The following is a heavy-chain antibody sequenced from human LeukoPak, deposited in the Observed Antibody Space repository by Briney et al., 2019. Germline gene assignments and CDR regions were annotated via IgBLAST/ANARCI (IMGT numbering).Heavy chain of an antibody. CDR1: GFIVSSNY. D-gene: IGHD6-13*01. Sequence: PGGSLRLSCAASGFIVSSNYMSWVRQAPGKGLEWVSVIYNNGNTYYADSVKGRFTISRDNAKSSLYLQMNSLRAEDTAVYYCARYGQQLVSDYWGQGTLLTVSS. V-gene: IGHV3-53*01. CDR2: IYNNGNT. J-gene: IGHJ4*02. CDR3: ARYGQQLVSDY.